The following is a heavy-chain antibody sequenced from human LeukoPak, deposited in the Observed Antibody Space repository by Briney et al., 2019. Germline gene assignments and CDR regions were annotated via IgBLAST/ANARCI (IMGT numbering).Heavy chain of an antibody. CDR1: GGTFSSYA. J-gene: IGHJ5*02. Sequence: ASVKVSCKASGGTFSSYAISWVRQAPGQGLEWMGGIIPIFGTANYAQKFQGRVTITTDESTSTPYMELSSLRSEDTAVYYCASLDIVVVPGGDWFDPWGQGTLVTVSS. CDR2: IIPIFGTA. D-gene: IGHD2-2*03. CDR3: ASLDIVVVPGGDWFDP. V-gene: IGHV1-69*05.